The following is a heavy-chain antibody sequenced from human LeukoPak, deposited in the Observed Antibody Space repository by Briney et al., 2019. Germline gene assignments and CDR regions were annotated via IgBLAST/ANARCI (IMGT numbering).Heavy chain of an antibody. J-gene: IGHJ4*02. CDR2: INPNSGGT. CDR1: GYTFTGYY. CDR3: ARGAPRLAAPPGVDY. V-gene: IGHV1-2*02. D-gene: IGHD6-6*01. Sequence: ASVKVSCKASGYTFTGYYMHWVRQAPGQGLEWMGWINPNSGGTNYAQKFQGRVTTTRDTSISTAYMEVSRMTSDDTAVYYCARGAPRLAAPPGVDYWGQGTPVTVSP.